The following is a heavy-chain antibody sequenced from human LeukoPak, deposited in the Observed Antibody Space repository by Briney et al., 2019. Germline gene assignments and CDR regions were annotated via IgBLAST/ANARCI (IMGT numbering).Heavy chain of an antibody. CDR3: ARVLPSDY. V-gene: IGHV1-2*02. CDR1: GYTFTGNY. J-gene: IGHJ4*02. CDR2: INPNSGDT. Sequence: ASVKVSCKASGYTFTGNYMHWVRQAPGQGLEWMGWINPNSGDTNYAQKFQGRVTMTRDTSISTGYMELSRLTSDDTAVYYCARVLPSDYWGQGTLVTVSP.